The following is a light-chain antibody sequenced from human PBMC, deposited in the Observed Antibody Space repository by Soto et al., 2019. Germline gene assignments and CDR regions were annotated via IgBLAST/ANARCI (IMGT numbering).Light chain of an antibody. Sequence: IVMPQTPLSSPVTLGQAASISCRSSRSLVHNDGNPYLSWFQQRPGQPPRLLIYKVSDRFSGVPDRFSGSGAGTDFTLTISRVEAEDVGVYYCMQATQSSWTFGQGTKVEI. CDR2: KVS. V-gene: IGKV2-24*01. CDR1: RSLVHNDGNPY. J-gene: IGKJ1*01. CDR3: MQATQSSWT.